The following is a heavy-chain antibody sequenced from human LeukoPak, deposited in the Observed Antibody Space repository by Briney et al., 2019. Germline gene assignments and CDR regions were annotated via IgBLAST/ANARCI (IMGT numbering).Heavy chain of an antibody. CDR3: LRRQALRGRHRAFDP. D-gene: IGHD6-25*01. J-gene: IGHJ5*02. CDR1: GGTFSNYA. CDR2: IIPMFGTA. V-gene: IGHV1-69*05. Sequence: SVNVSCKASGGTFSNYAISWVRQAPGQGLEWLGGIIPMFGTAKYAQKFQGRVTITTDESTTTAYMELISLRFEDTAVYYCLRRQALRGRHRAFDPWGQGTLVTVTS.